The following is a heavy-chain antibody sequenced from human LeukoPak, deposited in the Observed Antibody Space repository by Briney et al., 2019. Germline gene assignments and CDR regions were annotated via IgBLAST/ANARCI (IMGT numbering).Heavy chain of an antibody. CDR3: ATALVQVPYYYYYGMDV. Sequence: ASVKVSCRVSGYTLTELSMLWVRQAPGKGLEWMGGFDPEDGETIYAQKFQGRVTMTEDTSTDTAYMELSSLRSEDTAVYYCATALVQVPYYYYYGMDVWGQGTTVTVSS. J-gene: IGHJ6*02. CDR1: GYTLTELS. CDR2: FDPEDGET. V-gene: IGHV1-24*01.